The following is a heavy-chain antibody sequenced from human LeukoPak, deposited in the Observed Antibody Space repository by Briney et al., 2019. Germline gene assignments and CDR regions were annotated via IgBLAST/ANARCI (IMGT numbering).Heavy chain of an antibody. Sequence: GGSLRLSCAASGFTFSSFAMHWVRQAPGKGLEWVAVMSHDGTNKYYADSVKGRFTISRDNSKNTLYLQMNSLRVEDTAVYYCARGGHSSNWYEGFGYWGQGTLVTVSS. CDR3: ARGGHSSNWYEGFGY. V-gene: IGHV3-30-3*01. J-gene: IGHJ4*02. CDR2: MSHDGTNK. CDR1: GFTFSSFA. D-gene: IGHD6-13*01.